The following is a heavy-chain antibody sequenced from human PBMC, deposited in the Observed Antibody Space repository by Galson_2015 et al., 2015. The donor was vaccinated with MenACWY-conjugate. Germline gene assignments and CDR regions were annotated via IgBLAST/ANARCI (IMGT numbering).Heavy chain of an antibody. CDR1: GFTFDDYG. CDR2: INWNGVTT. J-gene: IGHJ6*02. CDR3: ARDRGRRTDYYYYGIDV. Sequence: LRLSCAASGFTFDDYGLSWVRQPPGKGLEWVSGINWNGVTTSYAAPVKGRFTISSDNAKNSLYVQMHTLRAEDTAMYYCARDRGRRTDYYYYGIDVWGQGTTVTVSS. V-gene: IGHV3-20*04.